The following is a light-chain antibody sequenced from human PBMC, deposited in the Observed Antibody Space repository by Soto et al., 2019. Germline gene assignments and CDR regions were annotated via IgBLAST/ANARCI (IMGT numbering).Light chain of an antibody. V-gene: IGLV2-14*01. CDR3: SSYTSSSTLDV. CDR2: DVS. J-gene: IGLJ1*01. Sequence: QSVLTQPPSVSASPGQSSTISCTGTSSDFGGYNYVSWYQQHPGKAPKLMIYDVSNRPSGVSNRFSGSKSGNTASLTISGLQAEDEADYYCSSYTSSSTLDVFGTGTKVTVL. CDR1: SSDFGGYNY.